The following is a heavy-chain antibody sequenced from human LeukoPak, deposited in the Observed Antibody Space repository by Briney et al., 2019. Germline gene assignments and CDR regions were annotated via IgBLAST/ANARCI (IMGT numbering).Heavy chain of an antibody. V-gene: IGHV5-51*01. D-gene: IGHD6-6*01. CDR1: GYSFTSYW. CDR3: ARHTRYSSSSRVFEH. J-gene: IGHJ4*02. CDR2: IYPGDSDT. Sequence: GESLKISCKGSGYSFTSYWIGWVRQMPGKGLEWMGIIYPGDSDTRYSPSLQGQVTISADKSISTAYLQWSSLTASDTAMYYCARHTRYSSSSRVFEHWGQGTLVTVSS.